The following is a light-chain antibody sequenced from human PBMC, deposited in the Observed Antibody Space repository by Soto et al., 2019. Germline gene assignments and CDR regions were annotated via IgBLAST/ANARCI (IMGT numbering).Light chain of an antibody. Sequence: DSQMTQSPSSLSASVGDRVTITCRASQGLRNDLAWYQQKPGKVPKLLIYAASTLESGVPSRFAGTGYGTDFTLTISSLQPGDVGTYYCQKYKIAPWTFGQGTKVEIK. V-gene: IGKV1-27*01. CDR1: QGLRND. CDR2: AAS. J-gene: IGKJ1*01. CDR3: QKYKIAPWT.